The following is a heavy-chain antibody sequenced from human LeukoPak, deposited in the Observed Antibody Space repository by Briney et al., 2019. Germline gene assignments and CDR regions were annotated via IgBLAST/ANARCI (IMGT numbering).Heavy chain of an antibody. Sequence: SETLSLTCTVSGGSISSYYWSWIRQPAGKGLEWIGRIYTSGSTNYNPSLKSRVTMSVDTFKNQFSLKLGSVTAADTAVYYCARDLRGYYDILTGYYTQIKEGYMGVWGKGTTVTISS. D-gene: IGHD3-9*01. CDR2: IYTSGST. CDR3: ARDLRGYYDILTGYYTQIKEGYMGV. CDR1: GGSISSYY. V-gene: IGHV4-4*07. J-gene: IGHJ6*03.